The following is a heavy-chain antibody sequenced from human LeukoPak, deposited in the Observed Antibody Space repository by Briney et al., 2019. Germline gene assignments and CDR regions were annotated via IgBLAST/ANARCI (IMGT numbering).Heavy chain of an antibody. Sequence: PSETLSLTCTVSGGSISSYYWSWIRQPPGKGLEWIGYIYYSGSTNYNPSLKSRVTISVDTSNNQFSLNLSSVTAADTAVYYCARGSDSSSWYEYFQHWGQGTLVTVSS. D-gene: IGHD6-13*01. V-gene: IGHV4-59*01. CDR3: ARGSDSSSWYEYFQH. J-gene: IGHJ1*01. CDR1: GGSISSYY. CDR2: IYYSGST.